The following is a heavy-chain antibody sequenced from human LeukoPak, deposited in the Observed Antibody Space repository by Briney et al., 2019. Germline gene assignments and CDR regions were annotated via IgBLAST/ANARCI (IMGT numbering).Heavy chain of an antibody. J-gene: IGHJ3*02. D-gene: IGHD3-3*01. CDR3: AKQYYDFWSGLDPGAFDI. CDR1: GYSFTSYW. Sequence: GESLKISCKGSGYSFTSYWIGWVRQMPGKGLEWMGIIYPGDSDTRYSPSFQGQVTISADKSISTAYLQWSSLKASDTAMYYCAKQYYDFWSGLDPGAFDIWGQGTMVIVSS. CDR2: IYPGDSDT. V-gene: IGHV5-51*01.